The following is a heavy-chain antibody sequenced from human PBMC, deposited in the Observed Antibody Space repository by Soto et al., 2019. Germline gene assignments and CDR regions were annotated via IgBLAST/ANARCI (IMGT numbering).Heavy chain of an antibody. V-gene: IGHV3-15*01. CDR3: TTDRVAVAGTILNYYYYVMDV. CDR2: IKSKTDGGTT. Sequence: PGGSLRLSCAASGFTFSNAWMSWVRQAPGKGLEWVGRIKSKTDGGTTYYAAPVKGRFTISRDDSKNTLYLQMNSLKTEDTAVYYCTTDRVAVAGTILNYYYYVMDVWGQGTTVTVSS. J-gene: IGHJ6*02. D-gene: IGHD6-19*01. CDR1: GFTFSNAW.